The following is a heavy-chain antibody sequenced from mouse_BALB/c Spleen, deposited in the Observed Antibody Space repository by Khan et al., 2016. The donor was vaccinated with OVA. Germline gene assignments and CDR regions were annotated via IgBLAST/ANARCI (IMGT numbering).Heavy chain of an antibody. J-gene: IGHJ3*01. CDR3: ARNPFAY. V-gene: IGHV1-52*01. CDR2: IDPYDSET. Sequence: VQLQQSGTELVRPGTSVKLSCKASGYTFTSYWMNWIKQRPEQGLEWIGRIDPYDSETHYNQKFKDKATLTVDKSSNTAYMQLTSLTYEDSAVYYCARNPFAYWGQGNLVTGSA. CDR1: GYTFTSYW.